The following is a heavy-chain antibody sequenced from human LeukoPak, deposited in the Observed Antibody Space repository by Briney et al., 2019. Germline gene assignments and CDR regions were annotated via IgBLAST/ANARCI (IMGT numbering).Heavy chain of an antibody. CDR1: GFTFSSYS. V-gene: IGHV3-21*01. CDR3: ARVVYYDSSASGLQYYYYMDV. J-gene: IGHJ6*03. CDR2: ISSSSSYI. D-gene: IGHD3-22*01. Sequence: TGGSLRLSFAASGFTFSSYSMNWVRQAPGKGLEWVSSISSSSSYIYYADSVKGRFTISRDNAKNSLYLQMNSLRAEDTAVYYCARVVYYDSSASGLQYYYYMDVWGKGTTVTVSS.